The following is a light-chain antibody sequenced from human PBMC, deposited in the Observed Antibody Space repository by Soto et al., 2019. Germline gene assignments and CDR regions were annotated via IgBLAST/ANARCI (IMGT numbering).Light chain of an antibody. J-gene: IGLJ1*01. CDR3: CSYAGTTTFV. Sequence: QSALTQPASVSGSPGQSITISCTGTSSDVGSYNLVSWYQQHPGKDPKLMIYEGNKRPSGVSNRFSGSKSANTASLTISGLQTEDEADYYCCSYAGTTTFVFGTGTKLTVL. V-gene: IGLV2-23*01. CDR1: SSDVGSYNL. CDR2: EGN.